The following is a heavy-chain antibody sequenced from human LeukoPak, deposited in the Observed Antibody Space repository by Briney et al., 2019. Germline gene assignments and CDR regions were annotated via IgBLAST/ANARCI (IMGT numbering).Heavy chain of an antibody. D-gene: IGHD1-26*01. CDR3: ARGMKWWELLSVDY. V-gene: IGHV3-48*03. CDR1: GFTFSSYE. CDR2: ISSSSSTT. J-gene: IGHJ4*02. Sequence: GGSLRLSCAASGFTFSSYEMNWVRQAPGKGLEWVSYISSSSSTTYYADSVKGRFTISRDNAKNSLYLQMNSLRAEDTAVYYCARGMKWWELLSVDYWGQGTLVTVSS.